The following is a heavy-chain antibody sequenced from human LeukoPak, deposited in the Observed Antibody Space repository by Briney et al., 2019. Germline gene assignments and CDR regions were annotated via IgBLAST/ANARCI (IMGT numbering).Heavy chain of an antibody. CDR1: GFTFSNHW. CDR3: ARDRPYYYFDY. J-gene: IGHJ4*02. CDR2: IKQDGSEE. Sequence: GGSLRLSCAASGFTFSNHWLSWVRQAPGKGLEWVAIIKQDGSEEYYVDSVKGRFTISRDNAKNSLYLQMNSLRAEDTAVYYCARDRPYYYFDYWGQGTLVTVSS. V-gene: IGHV3-7*04. D-gene: IGHD2-21*01.